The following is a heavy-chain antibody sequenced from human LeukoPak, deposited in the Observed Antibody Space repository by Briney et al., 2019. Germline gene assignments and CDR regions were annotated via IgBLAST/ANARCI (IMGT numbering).Heavy chain of an antibody. CDR1: GGSISSYY. V-gene: IGHV4-59*12. Sequence: SETLSLTCTVSGGSISSYYWSWIRQPPGKGLEWIGYIYYSGSTNYNPSLKSRVTISVDTSKNQFSLKLSSVTAADTAVYYCARESGYGDYLDYWGQGTLVTVSS. D-gene: IGHD4-17*01. J-gene: IGHJ4*02. CDR2: IYYSGST. CDR3: ARESGYGDYLDY.